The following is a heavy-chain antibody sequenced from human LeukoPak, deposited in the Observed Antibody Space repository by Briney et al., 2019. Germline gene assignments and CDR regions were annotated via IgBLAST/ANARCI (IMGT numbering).Heavy chain of an antibody. CDR3: ARDKGGNGYFDY. J-gene: IGHJ4*02. D-gene: IGHD4-23*01. CDR2: ISSSSSYI. CDR1: GFTFSSYS. V-gene: IGHV3-21*01. Sequence: PGGSLGLSCAASGFTFSSYSMNWVRQAPGKGLEWVSSISSSSSYIYYADSVKGRFTISRDNAKNSLYLQMNSLRAEDTAVYYCARDKGGNGYFDYWGQGTLVTVSS.